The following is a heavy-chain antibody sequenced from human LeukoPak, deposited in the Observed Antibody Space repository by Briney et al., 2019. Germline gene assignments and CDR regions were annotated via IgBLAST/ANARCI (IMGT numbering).Heavy chain of an antibody. D-gene: IGHD4-17*01. J-gene: IGHJ4*02. CDR3: ARDSLYGVVDY. CDR2: INPSGGST. Sequence: RASVTVSCKASGYTFTSYGISWVRQAPGQGLEWMGIINPSGGSTSYAQKFQGRVTMTRDTSTSTVYMYLSSLRSEDTAVYYCARDSLYGVVDYWGQGTLVTVSS. CDR1: GYTFTSYG. V-gene: IGHV1-46*01.